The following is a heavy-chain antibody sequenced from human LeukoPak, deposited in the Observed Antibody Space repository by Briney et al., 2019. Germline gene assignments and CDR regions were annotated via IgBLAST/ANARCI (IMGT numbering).Heavy chain of an antibody. CDR1: GFTFSSFG. J-gene: IGHJ6*02. CDR3: AKDMDVHCSSTSCYVPGMDV. V-gene: IGHV3-30*18. D-gene: IGHD2-2*01. Sequence: GGSLRLSCAASGFTFSSFGMHWVRQAPGKGLEWVTLISYDGGHKNYADSVKGRFTIFRDNSKNTLYLQMNSLRAEDTAVYYCAKDMDVHCSSTSCYVPGMDVWGQGTTVTVSS. CDR2: ISYDGGHK.